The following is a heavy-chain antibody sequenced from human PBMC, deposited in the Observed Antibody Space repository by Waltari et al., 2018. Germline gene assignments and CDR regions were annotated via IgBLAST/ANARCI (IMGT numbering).Heavy chain of an antibody. J-gene: IGHJ6*02. CDR1: GYTLTELS. CDR3: ATGNYYGSGSYNRTWGMDV. CDR2: FDPEDGET. Sequence: QVQLVQSGAEVKKPGASVKVSCKVSGYTLTELSMHWVRQAPGKGLEWMGGFDPEDGETIYAQKFQGRVTMTEDTSTDTAYMELSSLRSEDTAVYYCATGNYYGSGSYNRTWGMDVWGQGTTVTVSS. V-gene: IGHV1-24*01. D-gene: IGHD3-10*01.